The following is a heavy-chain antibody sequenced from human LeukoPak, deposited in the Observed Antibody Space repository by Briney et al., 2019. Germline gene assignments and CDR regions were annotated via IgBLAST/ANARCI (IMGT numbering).Heavy chain of an antibody. V-gene: IGHV3-7*01. D-gene: IGHD3-22*01. CDR2: INQDASEK. CDR1: GFTFSSHW. J-gene: IGHJ4*02. Sequence: GGSLRLSCAASGFTFSSHWMSWVRQAPGKGLKWVANINQDASEKYYVDSVEGRFTISRDNAKNSLYLQMNSLRVEDTAVYYCARAVYYDSSGYWGYYFDYWGQGTLVTVSS. CDR3: ARAVYYDSSGYWGYYFDY.